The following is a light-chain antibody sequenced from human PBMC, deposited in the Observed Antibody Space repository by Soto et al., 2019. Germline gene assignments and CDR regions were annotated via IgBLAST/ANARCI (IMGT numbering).Light chain of an antibody. J-gene: IGKJ1*01. V-gene: IGKV1-5*01. CDR3: QQYKRYLRT. CDR1: QTISSW. CDR2: AAS. Sequence: DIQMTQSPSTLSASVGDRVTITCRASQTISSWLACYQQKPGKAPKLLIYAASTLESGVSSMFSGRGSGTEFTLTINLLQPEAFATYYCQQYKRYLRTFGQGTKVDIK.